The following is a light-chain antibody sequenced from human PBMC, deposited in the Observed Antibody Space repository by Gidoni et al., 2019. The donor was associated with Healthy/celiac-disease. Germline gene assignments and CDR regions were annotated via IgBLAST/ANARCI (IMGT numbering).Light chain of an antibody. Sequence: EIVLTQSPATLSLSPVERATLSCRASQSVSSYLAWYQQKPGQAPRLLIYDASNRATGIPARFSGSGSGTDFTLTISSLGPEDFAVYYCQQRSNWPKLTFGGGTKVEIK. CDR2: DAS. V-gene: IGKV3-11*01. J-gene: IGKJ4*01. CDR1: QSVSSY. CDR3: QQRSNWPKLT.